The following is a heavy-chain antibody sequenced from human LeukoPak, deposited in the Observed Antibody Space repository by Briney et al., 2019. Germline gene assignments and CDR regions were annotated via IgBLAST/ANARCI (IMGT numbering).Heavy chain of an antibody. D-gene: IGHD1-1*01. CDR1: GGSTSSYY. J-gene: IGHJ5*02. CDR3: AREGTAGTNLNWFDP. V-gene: IGHV4-59*12. CDR2: ISYRGST. Sequence: PSETLSLTCTLSGGSTSSYYWSCIRRPPGKGLEWIGYISYRGSTNFNTSLKSRVTISVDTAKNQFALKLSSVTAADTAVYYCAREGTAGTNLNWFDPWGQGTLVTVSS.